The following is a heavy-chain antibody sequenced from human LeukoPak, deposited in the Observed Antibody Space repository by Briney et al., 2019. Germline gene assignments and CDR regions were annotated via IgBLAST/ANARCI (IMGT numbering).Heavy chain of an antibody. V-gene: IGHV3-53*01. CDR1: GFTVSSNY. D-gene: IGHD5-18*01. CDR3: AKSSGHTYGYEKFDY. CDR2: IYSGGST. Sequence: GGSLRLSCAASGFTVSSNYMSWVRQAPGKGLEWVSVIYSGGSTYYADSVKGRFTISRDNSKNTLHLQMSSLRAEDTAVYYCAKSSGHTYGYEKFDYWGQGTLVTVSS. J-gene: IGHJ4*02.